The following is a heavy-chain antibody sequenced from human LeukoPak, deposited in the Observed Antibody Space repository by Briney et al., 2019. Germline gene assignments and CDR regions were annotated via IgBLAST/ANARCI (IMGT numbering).Heavy chain of an antibody. CDR3: AKESGGDWGYFEY. CDR2: IHNSGDKT. Sequence: PGGSLRLSCAASGITFSTYAMTWVRQAPGKGLEWVSSIHNSGDKTFYSDSVRGRFTISRDNSKSTVYLQMNSLRADDTALYYCAKESGGDWGYFEYWGQGILVTVSS. D-gene: IGHD2-21*01. CDR1: GITFSTYA. V-gene: IGHV3-23*01. J-gene: IGHJ4*02.